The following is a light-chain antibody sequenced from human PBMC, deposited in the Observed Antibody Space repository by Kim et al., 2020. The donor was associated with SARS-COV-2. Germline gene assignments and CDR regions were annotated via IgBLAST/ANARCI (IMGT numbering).Light chain of an antibody. Sequence: LSPGGEASLSCRGSRSVSGFLGSDQKKPGQAPRLLIYDVPNRAPGIPARFSGSGSGAHFSLAITSLEPEDFAVFYCQQRSNWPLTFGGRTKVDIK. V-gene: IGKV3-11*01. CDR3: QQRSNWPLT. CDR1: RSVSGF. J-gene: IGKJ4*01. CDR2: DVP.